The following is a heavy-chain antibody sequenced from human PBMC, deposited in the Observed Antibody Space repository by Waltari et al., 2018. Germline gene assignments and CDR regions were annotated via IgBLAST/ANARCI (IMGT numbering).Heavy chain of an antibody. CDR1: EFTFDDYA. D-gene: IGHD2-2*01. V-gene: IGHV3-49*03. Sequence: EVQVVESGGDLVQPGRSLRLSCIGSEFTFDDYAMSWFRQAPGKGLEWVGLIRTRSHGGTTEYAASVKGRLSISRNDFRRIAYLQMNSLKTEDTAVYYCTRVSTVPAAADAFDIWGQGTMVTVSS. J-gene: IGHJ3*02. CDR3: TRVSTVPAAADAFDI. CDR2: IRTRSHGGTT.